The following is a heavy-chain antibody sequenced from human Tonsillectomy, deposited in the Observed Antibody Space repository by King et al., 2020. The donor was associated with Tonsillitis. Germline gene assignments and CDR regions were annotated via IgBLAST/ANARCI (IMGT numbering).Heavy chain of an antibody. J-gene: IGHJ3*02. V-gene: IGHV4-59*08. CDR2: IYYSGST. Sequence: LQLQESGPGLVKPSETLSLTCTVSGGSISSYYWSWIRQPPGKGLEWIGYIYYSGSTNYNPSLKRRVTISVDTSKNQFSLKLSSVTAADTAVYYCARQEDDYGDYGFVGAFDIWGQGTMVTVSS. D-gene: IGHD4-17*01. CDR1: GGSISSYY. CDR3: ARQEDDYGDYGFVGAFDI.